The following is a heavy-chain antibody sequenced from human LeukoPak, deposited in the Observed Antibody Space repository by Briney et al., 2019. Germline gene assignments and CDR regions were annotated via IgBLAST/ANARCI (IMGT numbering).Heavy chain of an antibody. J-gene: IGHJ4*02. Sequence: TLSLTCTVSGGXINNFYWSWIRQPPGKALEWLARIDWDDDKYYSTSLRTRVSISKDTSKEQVVLTMTNMDPGDTATYYCARLIAASSYFDYWGQGMLVTVSS. V-gene: IGHV2-70*11. CDR1: GGXINNFY. D-gene: IGHD6-13*01. CDR3: ARLIAASSYFDY. CDR2: IDWDDDK.